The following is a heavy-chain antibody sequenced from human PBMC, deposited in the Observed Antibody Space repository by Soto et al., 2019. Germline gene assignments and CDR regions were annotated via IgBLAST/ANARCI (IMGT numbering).Heavy chain of an antibody. Sequence: EVQLVESGGGLVQPGRSLRLACAASGFTFDDYAMHWVRQGPGKGLEWVSGISWNSGRIDYAASVKGRFTISRDNAKKSLYLQMKSLRCEDTALYYCAKDIREYGSGWTYFDTWGPGTLVTVSS. J-gene: IGHJ4*02. D-gene: IGHD6-19*01. CDR1: GFTFDDYA. CDR3: AKDIREYGSGWTYFDT. V-gene: IGHV3-9*01. CDR2: ISWNSGRI.